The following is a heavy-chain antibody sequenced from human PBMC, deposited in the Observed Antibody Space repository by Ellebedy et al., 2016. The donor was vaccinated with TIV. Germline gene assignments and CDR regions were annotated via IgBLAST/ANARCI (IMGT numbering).Heavy chain of an antibody. D-gene: IGHD2-2*02. CDR2: LSDSGGST. CDR3: ARGYCSSTNCYNHYYMDV. Sequence: GESLKISXAASGFTFSIYAMSWVRQAPGKGLEWVSTLSDSGGSTYYADSVKGRFTISRDNSKNTLYLQMNSLRAEDTAVYYCARGYCSSTNCYNHYYMDVWGKGTTVTVSS. J-gene: IGHJ6*03. CDR1: GFTFSIYA. V-gene: IGHV3-23*01.